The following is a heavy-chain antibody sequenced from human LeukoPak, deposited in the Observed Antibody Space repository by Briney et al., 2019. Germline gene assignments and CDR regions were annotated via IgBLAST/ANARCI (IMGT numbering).Heavy chain of an antibody. CDR3: ARHSVAAADYFDY. Sequence: SETLSLTCTVSGGSISSYYWSWIRQPPGKGLEWIGYIYYSGSTNYNPSLKSRVTISVDTSKNQFSLKLSSVTAADTAVYYCARHSVAAADYFDYWGQGTLVTVSS. J-gene: IGHJ4*02. D-gene: IGHD6-13*01. CDR2: IYYSGST. V-gene: IGHV4-59*08. CDR1: GGSISSYY.